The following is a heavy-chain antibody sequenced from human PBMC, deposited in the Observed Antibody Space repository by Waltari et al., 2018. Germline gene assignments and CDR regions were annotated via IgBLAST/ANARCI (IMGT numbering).Heavy chain of an antibody. D-gene: IGHD1-1*01. CDR1: GFTFSSYA. Sequence: QVQLVESGGGVVQPGRSLRLSCAASGFTFSSYAMHWVRQAPGKGLEWVAVISYDGSNKYYADSVKGRFTISRDNSKNTLYLQMNSLRAEDTAVYYCARGTLRGAPRTTGFDYWGQGTLVTVSS. V-gene: IGHV3-30-3*01. CDR2: ISYDGSNK. J-gene: IGHJ4*02. CDR3: ARGTLRGAPRTTGFDY.